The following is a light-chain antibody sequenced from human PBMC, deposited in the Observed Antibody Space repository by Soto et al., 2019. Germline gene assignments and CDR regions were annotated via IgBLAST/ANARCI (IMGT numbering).Light chain of an antibody. J-gene: IGLJ1*01. Sequence: QSALTQPASVTGSPGQSIPIPCTGTSSDVGGYNYVSWYQQHPGKAPKLMIYEVSNRPSRVSNRFSGSKSGNTASLTNSGLQAEDEADYYCSSYTSNGTPYVFGTGTKLTVL. CDR3: SSYTSNGTPYV. CDR1: SSDVGGYNY. CDR2: EVS. V-gene: IGLV2-14*01.